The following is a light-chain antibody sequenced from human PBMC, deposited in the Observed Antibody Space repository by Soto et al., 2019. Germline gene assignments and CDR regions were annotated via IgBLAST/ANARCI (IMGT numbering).Light chain of an antibody. CDR1: SSDVGGSSY. J-gene: IGLJ1*01. CDR2: KVT. CDR3: SSSTTGSIYV. V-gene: IGLV2-14*01. Sequence: QSVLTQPASVSGSPGQSITISCTGTSSDVGGSSYVSWYQQFPGNVPRLLIYKVTNRPSGVSYRFSGSKSGNTDYLTIYGIQAEDEADYLCSSSTTGSIYVFGTGNKVTVL.